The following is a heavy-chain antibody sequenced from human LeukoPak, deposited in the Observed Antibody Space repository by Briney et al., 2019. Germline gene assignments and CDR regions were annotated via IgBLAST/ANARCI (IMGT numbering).Heavy chain of an antibody. CDR2: ISGSGGST. CDR3: AKIRAPSPYTTVTTYYFDY. CDR1: GFTFSSYA. Sequence: GGSLRLSCAASGFTFSSYAMSWVRQAPGKGLEWVSAISGSGGSTYYADSVKGRFTISRDNSKNTLYLQMNSPRAEDTAVYYCAKIRAPSPYTTVTTYYFDYWGQGTLVTVSS. V-gene: IGHV3-23*01. D-gene: IGHD4-17*01. J-gene: IGHJ4*02.